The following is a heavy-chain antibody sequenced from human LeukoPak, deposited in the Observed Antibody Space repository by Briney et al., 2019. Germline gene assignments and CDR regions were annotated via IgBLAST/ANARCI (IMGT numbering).Heavy chain of an antibody. D-gene: IGHD1-26*01. CDR2: ISAGNGNT. J-gene: IGHJ4*02. CDR1: GYTFTSYA. CDR3: ARDSGSGSNDY. Sequence: ASVKVSCKASGYTFTSYAIHWVRQAPGQRLEWMGWISAGNGNTKYSQNFQGRVTFISNTSAATAFMELSSLRSEDAAVYYCARDSGSGSNDYWGQGTLVTVSS. V-gene: IGHV1-3*01.